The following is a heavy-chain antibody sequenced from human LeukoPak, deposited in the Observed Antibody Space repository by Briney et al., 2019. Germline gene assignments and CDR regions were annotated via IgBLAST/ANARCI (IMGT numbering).Heavy chain of an antibody. CDR1: GFTFSSYG. CDR3: AKDGGSSSDYYYYYMDV. CDR2: IRYDGSNK. J-gene: IGHJ6*03. D-gene: IGHD6-6*01. V-gene: IGHV3-30*02. Sequence: PGGSLRLSCAASGFTFSSYGMHWVRQAPGKGLEWAAFIRYDGSNKYYADSVKGRFTISRDNSKNTLYLQMNSLRAEDTAVYYCAKDGGSSSDYYYYYMDVWGKGTTVTVSS.